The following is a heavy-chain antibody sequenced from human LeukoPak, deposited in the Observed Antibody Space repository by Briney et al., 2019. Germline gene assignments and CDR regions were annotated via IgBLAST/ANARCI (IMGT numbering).Heavy chain of an antibody. CDR2: INYSGGST. CDR1: GFTFSSYA. CDR3: AKKRGYNYGDFDY. D-gene: IGHD5-18*01. Sequence: GGSLRLSCAASGFTFSSYAMTWVRQAPGKGLEWVSSINYSGGSTYYADSVKGRFTISRDNSKNTLYLQMNSLRAEDTAVYYCAKKRGYNYGDFDYWGQGTLVTVSS. J-gene: IGHJ4*02. V-gene: IGHV3-23*01.